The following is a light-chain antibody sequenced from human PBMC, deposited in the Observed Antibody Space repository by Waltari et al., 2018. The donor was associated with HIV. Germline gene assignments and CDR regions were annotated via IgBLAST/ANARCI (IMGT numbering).Light chain of an antibody. Sequence: QSALTQPASVSGSPGQSITISCTGSNSAVGGYNYVSWYQQHPGKAPTLLLFEVTHRPSGISSRFSGSESGNTATMTISGLQAEDEADYYCSSYTTTSTSLFGGGTKVTVL. J-gene: IGLJ2*01. CDR1: NSAVGGYNY. V-gene: IGLV2-14*01. CDR3: SSYTTTSTSL. CDR2: EVT.